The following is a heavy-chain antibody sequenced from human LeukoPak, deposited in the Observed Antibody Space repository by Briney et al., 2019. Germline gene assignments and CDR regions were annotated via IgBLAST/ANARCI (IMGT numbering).Heavy chain of an antibody. CDR3: ARHTRIAARPH. V-gene: IGHV4-39*01. J-gene: IGHJ4*02. Sequence: PSETLSLTCTVSGGSISGSSYYWGWIRQPPGKGLEWIGSIYYSGSTYYNPSLKSRVTISVDTSKNQFSLKLSSVTAADTAVYYCARHTRIAARPHWGQGTLVTVSS. D-gene: IGHD6-6*01. CDR2: IYYSGST. CDR1: GGSISGSSYY.